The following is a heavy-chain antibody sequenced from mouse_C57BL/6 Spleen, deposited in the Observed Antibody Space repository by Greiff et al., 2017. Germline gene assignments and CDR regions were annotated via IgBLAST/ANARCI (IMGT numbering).Heavy chain of an antibody. D-gene: IGHD2-4*01. Sequence: QVQLQQPGAELVKPGASVKLSCKASGYTFTSYWMHWVKQRPGRGLEWIGRIDPNSGGTKYNEQFKSQATLTVDKPSSTVYMQLSSLTSEDSAVYYCARDYDEYYFDDWGKGTTLTVSS. CDR3: ARDYDEYYFDD. J-gene: IGHJ2*01. V-gene: IGHV1-72*01. CDR1: GYTFTSYW. CDR2: IDPNSGGT.